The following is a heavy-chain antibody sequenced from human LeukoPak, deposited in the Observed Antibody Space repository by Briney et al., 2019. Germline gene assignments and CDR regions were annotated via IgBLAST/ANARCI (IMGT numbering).Heavy chain of an antibody. CDR1: GFVFSRDN. CDR3: VREVGRPKTSYFDS. Sequence: GGSLRLSCIASGFVFSRDNMNWVRQAPGKGLEWVAHISETIYYADSVQGRFTISRDNAKNSLYLQMSNLRVDDTAMYYCVREVGRPKTSYFDSWGRGTPVTVSS. J-gene: IGHJ4*02. CDR2: ISETI. V-gene: IGHV3-48*04.